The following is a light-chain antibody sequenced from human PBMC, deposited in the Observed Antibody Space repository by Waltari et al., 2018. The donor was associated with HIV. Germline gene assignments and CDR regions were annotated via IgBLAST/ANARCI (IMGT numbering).Light chain of an antibody. Sequence: DIQMTQSPSSLSASVGDSVTITCRAGQSISTYVNWYQQQPGKAPKVLIYAASTLQSGVPSRFSGSGSGTDSTLTISSLQFEDFATYYCQQSNSTLCAFGQGTKLEIK. CDR3: QQSNSTLCA. CDR1: QSISTY. J-gene: IGKJ2*02. CDR2: AAS. V-gene: IGKV1-39*01.